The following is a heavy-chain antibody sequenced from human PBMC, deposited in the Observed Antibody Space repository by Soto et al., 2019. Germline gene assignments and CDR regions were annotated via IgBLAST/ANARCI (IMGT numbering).Heavy chain of an antibody. CDR3: ARDSGYYDSSGYDLDFDY. Sequence: QVQLQESGPGLVKPSETLSLTCTVSGGSVSSGSYYWSWIRQPPGKGLEWIGYIYYSGSTNYNPSLKGRVTISVDTSKNQFSLKLSSVTAADTAVYYCARDSGYYDSSGYDLDFDYWGQGSLVTVSS. V-gene: IGHV4-61*01. CDR1: GGSVSSGSYY. CDR2: IYYSGST. J-gene: IGHJ4*02. D-gene: IGHD3-22*01.